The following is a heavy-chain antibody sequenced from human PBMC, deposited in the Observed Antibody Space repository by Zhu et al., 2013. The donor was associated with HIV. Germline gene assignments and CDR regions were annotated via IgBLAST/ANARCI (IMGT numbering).Heavy chain of an antibody. CDR2: ITVNNGDT. V-gene: IGHV1-18*01. CDR1: GYTLIELS. CDR3: ARDSFYYDSRGYPDY. D-gene: IGHD3-22*01. Sequence: QVQLLQSGAEVKKPGASVKVSCKVSGYTLIELSLHWVRQAPGGGLEWVGWITVNNGDTNYAHMFEDRVTMTTDISARTAYLELRSLIFDDTAVYYCARDSFYYDSRGYPDYWGQGTLVTVSS. J-gene: IGHJ4*02.